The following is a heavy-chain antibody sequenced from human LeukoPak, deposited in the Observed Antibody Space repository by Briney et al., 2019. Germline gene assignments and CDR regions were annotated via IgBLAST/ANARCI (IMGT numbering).Heavy chain of an antibody. D-gene: IGHD5-24*01. CDR2: IYYSGST. CDR1: GGSISSYY. V-gene: IGHV4-59*01. J-gene: IGHJ4*02. CDR3: ARTNYGYFDY. Sequence: SETLSLTCTVSGGSISSYYWSWIRQPPGKGLEWIGYIYYSGSTNYNPSLKSRVTISVDTSKNQFSLKLSSVTAADTAVYYCARTNYGYFDYWGQGTLVTVSS.